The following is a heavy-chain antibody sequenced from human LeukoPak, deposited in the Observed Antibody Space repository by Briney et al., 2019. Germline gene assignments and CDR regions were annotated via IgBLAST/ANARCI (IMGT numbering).Heavy chain of an antibody. Sequence: GGSLRLSCAASGFTFDDYAMHWVRQAPGKGLEWVSGISWNSGSIGYADSVKGRFTISRDNAKNSLYLQMNSLRAEDMALYYCAKDREQQLVRGAFDIWGQGTMVTVSS. J-gene: IGHJ3*02. V-gene: IGHV3-9*03. CDR2: ISWNSGSI. D-gene: IGHD6-13*01. CDR1: GFTFDDYA. CDR3: AKDREQQLVRGAFDI.